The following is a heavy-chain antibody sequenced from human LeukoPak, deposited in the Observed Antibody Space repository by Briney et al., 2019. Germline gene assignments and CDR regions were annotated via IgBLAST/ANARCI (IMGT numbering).Heavy chain of an antibody. Sequence: ASVKVTCKVSGNTLSEVSINWLRQAPGKGLEWMGGFDPEDGEFFYPQKFQDRVTFTEDTSTDTASMELTSLTSDDTAIYYCATALLVSSWNPFDHWGPGTLVTVAS. D-gene: IGHD6-13*01. CDR2: FDPEDGEF. CDR1: GNTLSEVS. V-gene: IGHV1-24*01. CDR3: ATALLVSSWNPFDH. J-gene: IGHJ4*02.